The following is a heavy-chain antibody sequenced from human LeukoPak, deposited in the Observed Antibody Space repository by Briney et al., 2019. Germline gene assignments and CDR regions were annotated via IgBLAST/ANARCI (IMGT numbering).Heavy chain of an antibody. Sequence: ASVKVSCKASGYTFTSYGISWVRQAPGQGLEWMGWISAYNGNTNYAQKLQGRVTMTTDTSTSTVYMELSSLRSEDTAVYYCARGKYYDFWSGYYFSWYFDYWGQGTLVTVSS. V-gene: IGHV1-18*01. CDR3: ARGKYYDFWSGYYFSWYFDY. J-gene: IGHJ4*02. CDR2: ISAYNGNT. D-gene: IGHD3-3*01. CDR1: GYTFTSYG.